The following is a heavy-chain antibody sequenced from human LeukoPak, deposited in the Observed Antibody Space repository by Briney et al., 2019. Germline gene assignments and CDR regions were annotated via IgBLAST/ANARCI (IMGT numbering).Heavy chain of an antibody. Sequence: GASVKVSCKTSGYNFARYTMHWLRQSPGQSPEWMGSINGDNGNTKYSEKFQGRVTFTRDTSASSAYMELSRLRSEDTAVYYCARSSSGTYHYWGQGTLVTVSS. D-gene: IGHD3-10*01. V-gene: IGHV1-3*01. CDR1: GYNFARYT. J-gene: IGHJ4*02. CDR2: INGDNGNT. CDR3: ARSSSGTYHY.